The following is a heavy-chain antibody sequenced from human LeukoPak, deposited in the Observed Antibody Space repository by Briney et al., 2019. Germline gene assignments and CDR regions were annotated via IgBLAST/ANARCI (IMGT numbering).Heavy chain of an antibody. CDR1: GFTFGDYA. V-gene: IGHV3-49*04. CDR3: TRGYGGNFGGRTQHMPKPFDY. Sequence: PGGSLRLSCTASGFTFGDYAMSWVRQAPGKGLERVGFIRSKAYGVTTEYAASVKGRFTLSRDDSKSIAYLQLNILKIEDTAVYYCTRGYGGNFGGRTQHMPKPFDYWGQGTLVTVSS. J-gene: IGHJ4*02. D-gene: IGHD4-23*01. CDR2: IRSKAYGVTT.